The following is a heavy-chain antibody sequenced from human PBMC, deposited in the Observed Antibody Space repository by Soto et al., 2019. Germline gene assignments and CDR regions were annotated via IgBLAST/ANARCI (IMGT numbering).Heavy chain of an antibody. V-gene: IGHV3-30*18. CDR3: AKPRGYYDSSGYPTPDY. CDR2: ISYDGSNK. CDR1: GFTFSSYG. D-gene: IGHD3-22*01. Sequence: GGSLRLSCAASGFTFSSYGMHWVRQAPGKGLEWVAVISYDGSNKYYADSVKGRFTISRDNSKNSLYLQMNSLRAEDTAVYYCAKPRGYYDSSGYPTPDYWGQGTLVTVSS. J-gene: IGHJ4*02.